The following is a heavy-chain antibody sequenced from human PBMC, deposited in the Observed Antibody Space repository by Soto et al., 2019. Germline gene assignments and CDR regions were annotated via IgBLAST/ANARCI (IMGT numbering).Heavy chain of an antibody. CDR2: ISGSGGST. D-gene: IGHD3-3*01. CDR3: AKDRRSYDFWSGHQDYYYYGMDV. J-gene: IGHJ6*02. CDR1: GFTFSSYA. Sequence: GGSLRLSCAASGFTFSSYAMSWVLQAPGKGLEWFSAISGSGGSTYYADSVKGRFTISRDNSKNTLYLQMNSLRAEDTAVYYCAKDRRSYDFWSGHQDYYYYGMDVWGQGTTVTVSS. V-gene: IGHV3-23*01.